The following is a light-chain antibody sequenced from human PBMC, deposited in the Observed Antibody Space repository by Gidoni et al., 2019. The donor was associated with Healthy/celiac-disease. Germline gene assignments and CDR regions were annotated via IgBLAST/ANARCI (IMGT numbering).Light chain of an antibody. CDR1: QGIRND. Sequence: AIQMTQSPSSLSASVGDRVTITCRASQGIRNDLGWYQQKPGNAPKLLIDAASSLQSGVPSRFSGSGSGTDFTLPISSLQPEDFATYYCLQDYNYPRTFGQGTKVEIK. CDR3: LQDYNYPRT. CDR2: AAS. J-gene: IGKJ1*01. V-gene: IGKV1-6*01.